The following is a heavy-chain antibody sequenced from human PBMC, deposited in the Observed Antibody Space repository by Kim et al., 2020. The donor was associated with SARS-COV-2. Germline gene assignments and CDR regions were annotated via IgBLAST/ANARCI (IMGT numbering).Heavy chain of an antibody. J-gene: IGHJ4*02. CDR3: ARRGAAAALFDY. Sequence: SYNPSRKSRVTISVDTSKNQFSLKLGSVTAADTAVYYCARRGAAAALFDYWGQGTLVTVSS. V-gene: IGHV4-39*01. D-gene: IGHD6-13*01.